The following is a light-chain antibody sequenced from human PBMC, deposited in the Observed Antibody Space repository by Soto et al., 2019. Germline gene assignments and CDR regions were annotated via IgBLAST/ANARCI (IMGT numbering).Light chain of an antibody. CDR2: TTS. CDR3: QKYNSGAWT. Sequence: DIPMTQSPSSLSASVGDRVTITCRASQGIGNYLAWYQQKPGKVPRPLIHTTSTLQSGVPSRFSGSGSGTDFTLTISSLQPEDVATYYCQKYNSGAWTFGQGTKVEIK. J-gene: IGKJ1*01. V-gene: IGKV1-27*01. CDR1: QGIGNY.